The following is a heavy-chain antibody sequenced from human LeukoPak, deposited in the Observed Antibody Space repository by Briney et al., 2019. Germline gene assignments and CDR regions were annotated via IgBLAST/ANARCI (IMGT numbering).Heavy chain of an antibody. CDR1: GFTFSNYW. J-gene: IGHJ4*02. V-gene: IGHV3-7*01. Sequence: PRGSLRLSCAASGFTFSNYWMSWVRQAPGKGLEWVANIKQDGSENYYVDSVKGRFTVSRDDAKNSLYLQMNSLRAEDTAVYYWARDCEVYCSRDPPDYWGQGTLVTVSS. D-gene: IGHD2-15*01. CDR3: ARDCEVYCSRDPPDY. CDR2: IKQDGSEN.